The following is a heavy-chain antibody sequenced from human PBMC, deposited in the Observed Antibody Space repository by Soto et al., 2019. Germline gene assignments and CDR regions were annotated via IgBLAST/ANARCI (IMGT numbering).Heavy chain of an antibody. CDR2: IYPGDSET. Sequence: GSLKISCKGSGYNFTTFWIGWVRQVPGKGLEWMGIIYPGDSETKYSPDFEGQVTISADRSTNTAYLQWRSLRASDTAMYYCARLGFPGAIYFDSWGLGTLVTVSS. CDR1: GYNFTTFW. V-gene: IGHV5-51*01. J-gene: IGHJ4*02. CDR3: ARLGFPGAIYFDS.